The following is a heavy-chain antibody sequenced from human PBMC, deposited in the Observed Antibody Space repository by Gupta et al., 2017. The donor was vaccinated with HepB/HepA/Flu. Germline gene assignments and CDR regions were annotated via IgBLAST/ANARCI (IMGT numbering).Heavy chain of an antibody. J-gene: IGHJ3*02. CDR1: GYTFTGYY. V-gene: IGHV1-2*02. Sequence: QVQLVQSGAEVKKPGASVKVSCKASGYTFTGYYMHWVRQAPGQGLEWMGWINPNSGGTNYAKKLQGGVTMTRETSISTAYMELSRLRSEETAVYYCARDHCGGDGYDHDAFDIGGQGTMVTVSS. CDR2: INPNSGGT. CDR3: ARDHCGGDGYDHDAFDI. D-gene: IGHD2-21*02.